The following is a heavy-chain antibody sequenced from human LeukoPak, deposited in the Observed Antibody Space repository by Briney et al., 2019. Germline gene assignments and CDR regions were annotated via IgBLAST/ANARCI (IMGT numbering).Heavy chain of an antibody. CDR2: INPSGGST. J-gene: IGHJ5*02. CDR1: GYTFTSYY. CDR3: ARRIGVAGTLWFDP. V-gene: IGHV1-46*01. D-gene: IGHD6-19*01. Sequence: ASLKVSCKASGYTFTSYYIYWVRQAPGQGLEWMGVINPSGGSTNYEQKLQGRVTMTRDTSTSTVYMELSSLRSEDPGVYYCARRIGVAGTLWFDPWGQGTLVTVSS.